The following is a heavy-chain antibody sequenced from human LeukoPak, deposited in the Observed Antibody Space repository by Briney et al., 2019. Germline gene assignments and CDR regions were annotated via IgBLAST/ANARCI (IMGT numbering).Heavy chain of an antibody. CDR3: ARASLVGLAFDI. V-gene: IGHV1-8*03. Sequence: KFQGRVTFTRDTSISTAYMELSRLRSDDTAVYYCARASLVGLAFDIWGQGTMVTVSS. J-gene: IGHJ3*02. D-gene: IGHD2-8*02.